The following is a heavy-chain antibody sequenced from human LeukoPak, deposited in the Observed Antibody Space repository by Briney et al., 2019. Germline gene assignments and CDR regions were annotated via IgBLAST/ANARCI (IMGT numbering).Heavy chain of an antibody. J-gene: IGHJ4*02. D-gene: IGHD5-18*01. CDR1: GYTFTGYY. CDR2: INPNSGGT. V-gene: IGHV1-2*06. Sequence: GASVKVSCKASGYTFTGYYMHWVRQAPGQGLEWMGRINPNSGGTNCAQKFQGRVTITRDTSASTAYMELSSLRSEDTAVYYCARERGYSYGHFAYWGQGTLVTVSS. CDR3: ARERGYSYGHFAY.